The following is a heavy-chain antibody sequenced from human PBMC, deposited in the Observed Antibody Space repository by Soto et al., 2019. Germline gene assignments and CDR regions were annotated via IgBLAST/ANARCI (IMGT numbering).Heavy chain of an antibody. Sequence: PGGSLRLSCEASGFPFDNYAMSWVRQAPGKGLEWVSYISSSGSTIYYADSVKGRFTISRDNAKNSLYLQMNSLRAEDTAVYYCARDGGSHDYWGQGTLVTVSS. V-gene: IGHV3-11*01. J-gene: IGHJ4*02. D-gene: IGHD3-16*01. CDR2: ISSSGSTI. CDR1: GFPFDNYA. CDR3: ARDGGSHDY.